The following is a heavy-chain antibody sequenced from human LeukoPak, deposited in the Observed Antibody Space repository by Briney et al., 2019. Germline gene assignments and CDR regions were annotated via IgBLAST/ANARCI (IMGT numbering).Heavy chain of an antibody. J-gene: IGHJ4*02. CDR2: FGTRSTSI. D-gene: IGHD6-6*01. V-gene: IGHV3-21*01. Sequence: PGGSLRLSCTASGFTFSGYSMNWIRQAPGKGLEWVSSFGTRSTSIYHAGSVKGRFAISRDNAKNSLYLQMNSLRAEDTAVYYCARADPTYSSSIDYWGQGTLVTVSS. CDR1: GFTFSGYS. CDR3: ARADPTYSSSIDY.